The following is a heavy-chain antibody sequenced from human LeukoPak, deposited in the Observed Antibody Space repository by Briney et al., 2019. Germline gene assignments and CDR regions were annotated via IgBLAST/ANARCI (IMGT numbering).Heavy chain of an antibody. CDR2: IYSSGST. Sequence: SETLSLTCTVSGGSISSYYWSWIRQPPGKGLEWIGYIYSSGSTNYNPSLKSRLTISVDASKNQFSLKLTSVTAADTAVYYCARAYYYGSGSYGLDCWGQGTLVTVSS. J-gene: IGHJ4*02. V-gene: IGHV4-59*01. D-gene: IGHD3-10*01. CDR3: ARAYYYGSGSYGLDC. CDR1: GGSISSYY.